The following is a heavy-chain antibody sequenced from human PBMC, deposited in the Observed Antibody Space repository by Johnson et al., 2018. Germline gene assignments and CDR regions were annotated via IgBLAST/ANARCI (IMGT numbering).Heavy chain of an antibody. CDR2: IYTSGST. D-gene: IGHD4-23*01. V-gene: IGHV4-61*02. CDR3: ARVTYGGDAFDI. Sequence: QVQLQESGPGLVKPSQTLSLTCTVSGGSISSGSYYWSWIRQPAGKGLEWIGRIYTSGSTNYNPSLKRRVTISVDTSKNQFSLKLSSGTAADTAVYYCARVTYGGDAFDIWGQGTMVTVSS. J-gene: IGHJ3*02. CDR1: GGSISSGSYY.